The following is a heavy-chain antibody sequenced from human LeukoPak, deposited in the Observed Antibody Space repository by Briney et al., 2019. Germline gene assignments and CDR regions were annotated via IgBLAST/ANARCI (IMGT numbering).Heavy chain of an antibody. CDR1: GGSISSYY. Sequence: SETLSLTCTVSGGSISSYYWSWIRQPAGKGLEWIGRIYTSGSTNYNPSLKSRVTMSVDTSKNQISLKLSPVTAADTAVYYCARDRYDFWSGSWFDPWGQGTLVTVSS. CDR2: IYTSGST. D-gene: IGHD3-3*01. J-gene: IGHJ5*02. V-gene: IGHV4-4*07. CDR3: ARDRYDFWSGSWFDP.